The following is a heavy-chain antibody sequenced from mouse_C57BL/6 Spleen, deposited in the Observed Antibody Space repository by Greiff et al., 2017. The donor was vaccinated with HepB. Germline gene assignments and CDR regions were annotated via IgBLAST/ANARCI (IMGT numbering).Heavy chain of an antibody. CDR1: GFTFSDAW. V-gene: IGHV6-6*01. J-gene: IGHJ2*01. CDR2: IRNKANNHAT. CDR3: TGRTVVGFDY. D-gene: IGHD1-1*01. Sequence: EVMLVESGGGLVQPGGSMKLSCAASGFTFSDAWMDWVRQSPEKGLEWVAEIRNKANNHATYYAESVKGRFTISRDDSKSSVYLQMNSLRAEDTGIYYCTGRTVVGFDYWGQGTTLTVSS.